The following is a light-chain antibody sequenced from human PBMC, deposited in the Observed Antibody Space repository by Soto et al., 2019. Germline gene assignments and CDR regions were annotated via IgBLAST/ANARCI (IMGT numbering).Light chain of an antibody. CDR1: QSINSW. Sequence: DLQMTQSPSTLSASVGDRVTITCRASQSINSWLAWYQQKPGKTPNLLIYKASSLESGVPSRFSGSGSGTEFTLTISSLQPDDFATYYCQQYNSYPCTFGQGTKLEIK. CDR3: QQYNSYPCT. V-gene: IGKV1-5*03. J-gene: IGKJ2*02. CDR2: KAS.